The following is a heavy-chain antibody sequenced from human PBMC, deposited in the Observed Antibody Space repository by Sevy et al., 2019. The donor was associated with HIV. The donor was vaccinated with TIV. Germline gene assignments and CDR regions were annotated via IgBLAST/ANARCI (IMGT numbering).Heavy chain of an antibody. CDR3: AKDRRDFWSGYRTLDY. V-gene: IGHV3-30*18. CDR1: GFTFSNYG. Sequence: GGSLRLSCVASGFTFSNYGMHWVRQAPGKGLEWVAVISYDGSNKHYADSVKGRFTISRDNSKNTLNLQMNSLRAEDTAVYYCAKDRRDFWSGYRTLDYWGQGTLVTVSS. CDR2: ISYDGSNK. D-gene: IGHD3-3*01. J-gene: IGHJ4*02.